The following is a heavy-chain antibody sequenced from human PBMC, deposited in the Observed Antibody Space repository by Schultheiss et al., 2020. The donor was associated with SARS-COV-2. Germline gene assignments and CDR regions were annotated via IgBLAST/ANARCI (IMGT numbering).Heavy chain of an antibody. J-gene: IGHJ4*02. CDR3: ARDRVYYFDY. Sequence: SQTLSLTCAVSGGSISSGYYWGWIRQPPGKGLEWIGEINHSGSTNYNPSLKSRVTISVDTSKNQFSLKLSSVTAADTAVYYCARDRVYYFDYWGQGTLVTVSS. CDR2: INHSGST. V-gene: IGHV4-38-2*02. D-gene: IGHD3-3*01. CDR1: GGSISSGYY.